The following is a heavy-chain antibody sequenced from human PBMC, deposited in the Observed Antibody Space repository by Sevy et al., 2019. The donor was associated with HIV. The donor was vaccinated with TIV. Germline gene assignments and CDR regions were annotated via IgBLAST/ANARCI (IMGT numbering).Heavy chain of an antibody. CDR3: ARGTFSYGYWREFDY. V-gene: IGHV4-59*01. CDR2: IYYSGST. J-gene: IGHJ4*02. CDR1: GDSIGNDY. Sequence: SETLSLTCTVSGDSIGNDYWSWIRQPPGKGLEWIGYIYYSGSTNYNPSLKSRVTISLDTSKNQFSVKLSSVTAADTAVYYCARGTFSYGYWREFDYWGQGTLVTVSS. D-gene: IGHD5-18*01.